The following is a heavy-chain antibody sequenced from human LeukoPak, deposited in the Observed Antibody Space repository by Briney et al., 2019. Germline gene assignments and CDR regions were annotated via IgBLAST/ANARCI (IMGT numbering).Heavy chain of an antibody. CDR1: GFTLSSYA. Sequence: GGSLRLSCAASGFTLSSYAMHWVRQAPGKGLEWVAVISYDGSNKYYADSVEGRFTISRDDSMNTLYLQMSRLRAEDTAVYYCARVTDTSGYYPDDYWGQGALVTVSS. CDR2: ISYDGSNK. D-gene: IGHD3-22*01. V-gene: IGHV3-30-3*01. CDR3: ARVTDTSGYYPDDY. J-gene: IGHJ4*02.